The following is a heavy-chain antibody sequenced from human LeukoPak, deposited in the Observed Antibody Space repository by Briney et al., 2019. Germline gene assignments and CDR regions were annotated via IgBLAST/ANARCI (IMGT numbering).Heavy chain of an antibody. CDR3: ASYASGYNWLKV. D-gene: IGHD2-2*01. V-gene: IGHV1-2*02. CDR1: GHTFTNYY. J-gene: IGHJ5*02. Sequence: ASVKVSCKSSGHTFTNYYLHWVRQAPGQGLECLGWIPPNTGATNYAQKFQGRVTVTRDTSISTTCVELSRLTSADTAVYYCASYASGYNWLKVWGQGTLVTVSS. CDR2: IPPNTGAT.